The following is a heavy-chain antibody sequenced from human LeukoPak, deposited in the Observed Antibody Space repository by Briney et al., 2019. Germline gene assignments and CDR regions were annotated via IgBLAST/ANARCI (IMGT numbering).Heavy chain of an antibody. V-gene: IGHV6-1*01. D-gene: IGHD3-3*01. Sequence: SQTLSLTCAISGDSVSRNSVAGNWIRQSPSRGLEWLGRTYSRSKWYHDYAVSVRSRITINPDTSKNQFSLRLNSMTPEDTAVYYCTRDSIITRDSASDVSGQGTMVTVSS. CDR2: TYSRSKWYH. J-gene: IGHJ3*01. CDR1: GDSVSRNSVA. CDR3: TRDSIITRDSASDV.